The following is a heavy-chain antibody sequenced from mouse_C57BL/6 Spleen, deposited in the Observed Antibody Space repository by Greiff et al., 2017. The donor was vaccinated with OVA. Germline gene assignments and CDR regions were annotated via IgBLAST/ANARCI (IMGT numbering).Heavy chain of an antibody. CDR3: ARDPRGYFDV. Sequence: EVKLVESGGGLVKPGGSLKLSCAASGFTFSDYGMHWVRQAPEKGLEWVAYISSGSSTIYYADTVKGRFTISRDNAKNTLFLQMTSLRSEDTAMYYCARDPRGYFDVWGTGTTVTVSS. CDR1: GFTFSDYG. CDR2: ISSGSSTI. V-gene: IGHV5-17*01. J-gene: IGHJ1*03.